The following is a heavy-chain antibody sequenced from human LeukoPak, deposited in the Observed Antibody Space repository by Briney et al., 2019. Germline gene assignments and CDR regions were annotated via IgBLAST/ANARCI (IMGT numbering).Heavy chain of an antibody. Sequence: ASVKVSCKASGYTFTDHYIHWVRQAPGQGLEWMGRINPNSGDTNYAQRFQGRITMTGDTSINTAHMELTRLRYDDTAVYYCTRGPVTPIQNWFDPWGQGTLVTVSP. J-gene: IGHJ5*02. CDR3: TRGPVTPIQNWFDP. CDR1: GYTFTDHY. V-gene: IGHV1-2*06. D-gene: IGHD4-17*01. CDR2: INPNSGDT.